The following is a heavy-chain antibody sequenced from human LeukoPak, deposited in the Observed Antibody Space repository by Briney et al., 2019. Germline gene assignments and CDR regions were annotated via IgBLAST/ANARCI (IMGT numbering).Heavy chain of an antibody. J-gene: IGHJ5*02. Sequence: PGGSLRLSCAASGFTFSSYAMHWVRQAPGKGLEWVAVISYDGSNKYYADSVKGRFTISRDNSKNTLYLQMNSLRAEDTAVYYCARDGYSSSWEVNWFDPWGQGTLVTVSS. CDR2: ISYDGSNK. D-gene: IGHD6-13*01. CDR1: GFTFSSYA. CDR3: ARDGYSSSWEVNWFDP. V-gene: IGHV3-30-3*01.